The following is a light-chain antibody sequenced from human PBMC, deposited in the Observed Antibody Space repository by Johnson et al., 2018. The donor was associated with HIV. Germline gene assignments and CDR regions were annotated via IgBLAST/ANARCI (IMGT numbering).Light chain of an antibody. Sequence: QSVLTQPPSVSAAPGQKVTISCSGSSSNIGNNYVYWYQQLPGTAPKLLIYDNNKRPSGIPDRFSGSKSGTSATLGITGLQTGDEADYYCGTWDSSLSAGVVFGTGTKVTVL. CDR3: GTWDSSLSAGVV. J-gene: IGLJ1*01. CDR1: SSNIGNNY. CDR2: DNN. V-gene: IGLV1-51*01.